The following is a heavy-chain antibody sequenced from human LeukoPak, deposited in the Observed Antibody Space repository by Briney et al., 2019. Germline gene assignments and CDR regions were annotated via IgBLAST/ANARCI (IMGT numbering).Heavy chain of an antibody. CDR1: GFTFSDYY. J-gene: IGHJ6*02. V-gene: IGHV3-11*01. CDR3: ALGTINKDFYFGMDV. D-gene: IGHD2-8*01. Sequence: GGSLRLSCAASGFTFSDYYMTWLRQAPGKGLEWLSYISNSGSTVFYADSVKGRFTVSRDNAKRSLYLQIESLRDDDTAVYHCALGTINKDFYFGMDVWGQGTTVTVPS. CDR2: ISNSGSTV.